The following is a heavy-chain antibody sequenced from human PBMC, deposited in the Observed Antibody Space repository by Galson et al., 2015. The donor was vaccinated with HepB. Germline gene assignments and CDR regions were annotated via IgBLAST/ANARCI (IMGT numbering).Heavy chain of an antibody. CDR2: ISAYNGNI. CDR3: ALGYCSSTSCYPYYYGMDV. V-gene: IGHV1-18*01. CDR1: GYTFTSYG. D-gene: IGHD2-2*01. Sequence: SVKVSCKASGYTFTSYGISWVRQAPGQGLEWMGWISAYNGNINYAQKLQGRVTMTTDTSTSTAYMELRSLRSDDTAVYYCALGYCSSTSCYPYYYGMDVWGQGTTVTVSS. J-gene: IGHJ6*02.